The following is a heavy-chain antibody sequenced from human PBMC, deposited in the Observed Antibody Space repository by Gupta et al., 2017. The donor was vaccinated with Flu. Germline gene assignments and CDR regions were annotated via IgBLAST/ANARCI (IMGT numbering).Heavy chain of an antibody. CDR1: GYSFTAYW. CDR3: ARXVPVVPNKAWFDP. Sequence: EVQLVQSGAEVRKPGESLKISCKASGYSFTAYWIAWVRQMPGKGLEWMGIIYPGDSDIRYKPSFEGQVTISADKSINTAYLQWNSLKASDXAXYYCARXVPVVPNKAWFDPCGQGTLVTVSS. J-gene: IGHJ5*02. V-gene: IGHV5-51*01. CDR2: IYPGDSDI.